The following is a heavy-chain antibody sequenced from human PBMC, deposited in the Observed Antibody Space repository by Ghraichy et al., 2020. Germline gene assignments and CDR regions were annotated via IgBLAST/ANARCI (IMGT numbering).Heavy chain of an antibody. CDR1: CGSITPYY. CDR3: AREICGSCHSDH. D-gene: IGHD2-15*01. V-gene: IGHV4-59*01. J-gene: IGHJ4*02. CDR2: VFYSGST. Sequence: SETLSLTCTVSCGSITPYYWSWIRQAPGKGLELIGYVFYSGSTNYNPSLKSRVTMSVDTSKNQFSLKLSSVTPADTAVYYCAREICGSCHSDHWGQGTLVTVSS.